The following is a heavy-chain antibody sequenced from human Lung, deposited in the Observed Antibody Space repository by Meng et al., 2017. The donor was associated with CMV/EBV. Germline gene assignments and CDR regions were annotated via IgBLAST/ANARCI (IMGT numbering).Heavy chain of an antibody. CDR2: MNPNSGNT. Sequence: FWAEVKKPGAELKVSCKASGYTFTSYDINWVRQATGQGLEWMGWMNPNSGNTGYAQKFQGRVTMTRNTSISTAYMELSSLRSEDTAVYYCARGYCSGGSCPVFDPWGQGTLVTVSS. CDR1: GYTFTSYD. J-gene: IGHJ5*02. V-gene: IGHV1-8*01. D-gene: IGHD2-15*01. CDR3: ARGYCSGGSCPVFDP.